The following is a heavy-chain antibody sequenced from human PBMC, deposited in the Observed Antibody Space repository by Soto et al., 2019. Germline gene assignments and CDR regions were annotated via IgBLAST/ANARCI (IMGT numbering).Heavy chain of an antibody. CDR3: ATQLGRAGYFDH. V-gene: IGHV3-21*01. CDR2: ISSSSSYI. Sequence: EVQLVESGGGLVKPGGSLRLSCAASGFTFSSYSMNWVRQAPGKGLEWVSSISSSSSYIYYADSVKGRFTISRDNAKNSLYLQMNSLRAEDTAVYYCATQLGRAGYFDHWGQGTLVTVSS. D-gene: IGHD6-13*01. CDR1: GFTFSSYS. J-gene: IGHJ4*02.